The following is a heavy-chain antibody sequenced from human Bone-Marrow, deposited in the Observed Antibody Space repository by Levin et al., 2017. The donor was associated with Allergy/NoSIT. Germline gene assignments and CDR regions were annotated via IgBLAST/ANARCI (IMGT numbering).Heavy chain of an antibody. Sequence: ASVKVSCKASGYTFTDYHIHWVRQAPGQGLEWMGWINPKSGDTNEAQKFQGRVTMTRDTSINTAYMELTRLQSDDTAVFYCAREGIGTYRTCDSWGQGTLVTVSS. CDR3: AREGIGTYRTCDS. CDR1: GYTFTDYH. J-gene: IGHJ4*02. V-gene: IGHV1-2*02. D-gene: IGHD1-26*01. CDR2: INPKSGDT.